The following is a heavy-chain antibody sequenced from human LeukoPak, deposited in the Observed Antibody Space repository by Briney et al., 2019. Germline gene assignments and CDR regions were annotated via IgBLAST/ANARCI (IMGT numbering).Heavy chain of an antibody. V-gene: IGHV5-51*01. CDR2: IYPGDSDT. D-gene: IGHD3-3*01. CDR3: ARRDNDFWSGYNNWFDP. J-gene: IGHJ5*02. CDR1: GYSFTSYW. Sequence: GESLKISCKGSGYSFTSYWIGWVRQMPGKGLEWMGIIYPGDSDTRYRPSFQGQVTISADKSISTAYLQWSSLKASDTAMYYCARRDNDFWSGYNNWFDPWGQGTLVTVSS.